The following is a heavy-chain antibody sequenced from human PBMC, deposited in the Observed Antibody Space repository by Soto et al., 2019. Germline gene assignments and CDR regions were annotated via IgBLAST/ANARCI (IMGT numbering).Heavy chain of an antibody. CDR3: ARRQRY. V-gene: IGHV4-61*01. D-gene: IGHD1-1*01. Sequence: SETLSLTCTVSGGSVSSGSYYWSWIRQPPGKGLEWIGYIYYSGSTNYNPSLKSRVTISVDTSKNQFSLKLSSVTAADTAVYYCARRQRYWGQGTLVTISS. CDR1: GGSVSSGSYY. CDR2: IYYSGST. J-gene: IGHJ4*02.